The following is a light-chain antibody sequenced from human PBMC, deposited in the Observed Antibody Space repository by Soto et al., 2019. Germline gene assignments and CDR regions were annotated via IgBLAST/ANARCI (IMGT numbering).Light chain of an antibody. CDR3: QQHSNWPSLT. J-gene: IGKJ4*01. CDR1: QSVGSY. Sequence: EIVLIQSPATLSSSPGERATLSCKASQSVGSYLAWYQHKPGQAPRLLISDASNRATGIPARFSGSGSETDFTLTISSLEPEDSAVYYCQQHSNWPSLTVGGGTKVDIK. V-gene: IGKV3-11*01. CDR2: DAS.